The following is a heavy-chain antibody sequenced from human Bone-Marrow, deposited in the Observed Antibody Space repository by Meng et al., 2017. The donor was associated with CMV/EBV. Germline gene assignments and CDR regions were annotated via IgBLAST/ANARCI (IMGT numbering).Heavy chain of an antibody. CDR3: ARPLFKYSSSSHSLGY. Sequence: ASVKVSCKASGYTFTGYYMHWVRQAPGQGLEWMGWINPNSGGTNYAQKFQGRVTMTRDTSISTAYMELSRLTSDDTAVYYCARPLFKYSSSSHSLGYWGQGTLVTVSS. J-gene: IGHJ4*02. CDR2: INPNSGGT. V-gene: IGHV1-2*02. D-gene: IGHD6-6*01. CDR1: GYTFTGYY.